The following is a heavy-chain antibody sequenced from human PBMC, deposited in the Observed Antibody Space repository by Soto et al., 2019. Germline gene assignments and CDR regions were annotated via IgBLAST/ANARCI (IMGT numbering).Heavy chain of an antibody. Sequence: VQLVESGGGLVQPGGSLRLSCAASGFTFSSYGMHWVRQAPGKGLEWVAVIWYDGSNKYYADSVKGRFTISRDNSKNTLYLQMNSLRAEDTAVYYCARSSFLLEWFAPDYWGQGTLVTVSS. V-gene: IGHV3-33*08. J-gene: IGHJ4*02. CDR3: ARSSFLLEWFAPDY. CDR2: IWYDGSNK. D-gene: IGHD3-3*01. CDR1: GFTFSSYG.